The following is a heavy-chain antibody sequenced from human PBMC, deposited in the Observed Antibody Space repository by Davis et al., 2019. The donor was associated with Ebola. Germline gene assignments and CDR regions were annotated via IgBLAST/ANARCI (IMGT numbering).Heavy chain of an antibody. CDR1: GFTFSGSA. D-gene: IGHD2-2*01. V-gene: IGHV3-73*01. J-gene: IGHJ4*02. Sequence: GGSLRLSCAASGFTFSGSAMHWVRQASGKGLEWVGRIRSKANSYATAYAASVKGRFTISRDDSKNTAYLQMNSLRAEDTAVYYCARDYAALLDYWGQGTLVTVSS. CDR3: ARDYAALLDY. CDR2: IRSKANSYAT.